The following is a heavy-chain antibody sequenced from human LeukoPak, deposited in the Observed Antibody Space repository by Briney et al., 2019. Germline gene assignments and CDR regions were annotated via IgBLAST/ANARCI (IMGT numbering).Heavy chain of an antibody. CDR3: ARQVVPAANAYYYYYMDV. V-gene: IGHV3-33*01. CDR2: IWYDGSNK. D-gene: IGHD2-2*01. Sequence: GGSLRLSCAASGFTFSSYGMHWVRQAPGKGLEWVAVIWYDGSNKYYADSVKGRFTISRDNAKNSLYLQMNSLRAEDTAVYYCARQVVPAANAYYYYYMDVWGKGTTVTVSS. J-gene: IGHJ6*03. CDR1: GFTFSSYG.